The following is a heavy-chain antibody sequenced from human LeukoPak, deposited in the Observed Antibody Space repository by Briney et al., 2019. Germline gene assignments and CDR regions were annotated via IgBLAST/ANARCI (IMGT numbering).Heavy chain of an antibody. V-gene: IGHV1-69*13. Sequence: GASVKVSCKASGGTFSSYAISWVRQAPGQGLEWMGGIIPIFGTANYAQKFQGRVTITADESTSTAYMELSSLRSEDTAVYYCARVDCSSTSCYARVNWFDPWGQGTLVTVSS. CDR2: IIPIFGTA. D-gene: IGHD2-2*01. J-gene: IGHJ5*02. CDR3: ARVDCSSTSCYARVNWFDP. CDR1: GGTFSSYA.